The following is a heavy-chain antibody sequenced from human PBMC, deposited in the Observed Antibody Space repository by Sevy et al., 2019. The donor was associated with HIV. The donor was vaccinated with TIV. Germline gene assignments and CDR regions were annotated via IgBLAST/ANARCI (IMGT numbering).Heavy chain of an antibody. Sequence: GGSLRLSCAASGFTFSDYYMSWIRQAPGKGLEWVSYISSSGSTIYYADSVKGRFTISRDNAKNSLYLQMNSLRAKDTAVYYCARAKGYYYDSSGYYPLDYWGQGTLVTVSS. J-gene: IGHJ4*02. V-gene: IGHV3-11*01. CDR3: ARAKGYYYDSSGYYPLDY. CDR2: ISSSGSTI. CDR1: GFTFSDYY. D-gene: IGHD3-22*01.